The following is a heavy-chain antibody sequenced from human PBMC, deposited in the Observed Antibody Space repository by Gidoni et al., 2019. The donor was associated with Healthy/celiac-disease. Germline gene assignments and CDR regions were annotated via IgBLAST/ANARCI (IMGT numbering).Heavy chain of an antibody. CDR3: ARYASRDWYFDL. V-gene: IGHV3-13*04. CDR1: GFTFSTYD. J-gene: IGHJ2*01. D-gene: IGHD3-16*01. CDR2: IGTAGDT. Sequence: EVQLVESGGGLVQPGGSLRRSCAASGFTFSTYDMHWVRQATGKGLEWVSAIGTAGDTYYPGSVKGRFTISRENAKNSLYLQMNSLRAGDTAVYYCARYASRDWYFDLWGRGTLVTVSS.